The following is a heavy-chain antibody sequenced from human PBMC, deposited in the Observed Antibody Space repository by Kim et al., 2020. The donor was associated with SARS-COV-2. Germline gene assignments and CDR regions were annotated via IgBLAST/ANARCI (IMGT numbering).Heavy chain of an antibody. CDR1: GFTFTSSA. CDR3: AADPWAELWPRY. D-gene: IGHD5-18*01. J-gene: IGHJ4*02. CDR2: IVVGSGNT. V-gene: IGHV1-58*02. Sequence: SVKVSCKASGFTFTSSAMQWVRQARGQRLEWIGWIVVGSGNTNYAQKFQERVTITRDMSTSTAYMELSSLRSEDTAVYYCAADPWAELWPRYWGQGTLVTVSS.